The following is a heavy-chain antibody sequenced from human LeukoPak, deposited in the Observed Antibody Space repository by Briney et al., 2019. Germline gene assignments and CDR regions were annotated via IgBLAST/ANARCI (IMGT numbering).Heavy chain of an antibody. CDR1: GLTFSSYA. CDR2: ISKSGGST. J-gene: IGHJ6*02. CDR3: AIWGYCSGGSCYVSAYYYGMDL. D-gene: IGHD2-15*01. V-gene: IGHV3-23*01. Sequence: GESLRLSCAASGLTFSSYAMSWVRQAPGKGLEWVSAISKSGGSTYYADSVKGRFTISRDNSKNTLYLQMNSLGVEDTAVYYCAIWGYCSGGSCYVSAYYYGMDLWGQGTTVTVSS.